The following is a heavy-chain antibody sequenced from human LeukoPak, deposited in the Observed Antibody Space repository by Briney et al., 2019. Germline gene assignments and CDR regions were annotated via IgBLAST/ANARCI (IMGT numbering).Heavy chain of an antibody. J-gene: IGHJ5*02. CDR2: IYSGGST. V-gene: IGHV3-53*01. D-gene: IGHD3-22*01. Sequence: PGGYLRLSCAASGFTVSSNHMSWVRQAPGKGLEWVSVIYSGGSTYYADSVKGRFTISRDNSKNTLYLQMNSLGAEDTAVYYCARVDYYDSSGYYYEPWGQGTLVTVSS. CDR1: GFTVSSNH. CDR3: ARVDYYDSSGYYYEP.